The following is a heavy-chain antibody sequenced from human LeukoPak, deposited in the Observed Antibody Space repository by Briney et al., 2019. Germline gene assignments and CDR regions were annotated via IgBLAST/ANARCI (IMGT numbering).Heavy chain of an antibody. J-gene: IGHJ4*02. CDR1: GFTFSNFW. CDR2: IKQDGGEK. D-gene: IGHD1-14*01. Sequence: QPGGSLRLSCAASGFTFSNFWMNWVRQAPGKGLEWVANIKQDGGEKYYVDSVKGRFTISRDNAKNSVYLQMNNLRAADTAMYYCTKSGTTFDYWGLGTLVTVSS. CDR3: TKSGTTFDY. V-gene: IGHV3-7*01.